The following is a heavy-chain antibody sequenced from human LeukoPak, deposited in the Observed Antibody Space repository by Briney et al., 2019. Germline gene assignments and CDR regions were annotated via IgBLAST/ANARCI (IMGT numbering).Heavy chain of an antibody. J-gene: IGHJ6*03. V-gene: IGHV4-4*02. CDR3: AIHDSLHYYYYMDV. CDR2: IYHSGSS. CDR1: GGSISTGNW. Sequence: SGTLSLTCAVSGGSISTGNWWSWVRQSPDKGLEWIGEIYHSGSSNYNPSLKSRVTMSIDNSKHHFSLSLTSVTAADTAVYYCAIHDSLHYYYYMDVWGKGTTVTVSS. D-gene: IGHD2-15*01.